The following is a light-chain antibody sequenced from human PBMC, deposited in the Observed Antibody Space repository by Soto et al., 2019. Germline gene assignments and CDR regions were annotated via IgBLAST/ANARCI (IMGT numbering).Light chain of an antibody. CDR2: GAS. CDR3: QQYNSYPLT. CDR1: HSVDSN. V-gene: IGKV3D-15*01. Sequence: EIVMTQSPATLSVSPGEGATLSCRASHSVDSNLAWYQQKPGQAPRLLIFGASTRATGIPTRFSGGGSGTDFTLTISSLQPDDFATYYCQQYNSYPLTFGGGTKVDIK. J-gene: IGKJ4*01.